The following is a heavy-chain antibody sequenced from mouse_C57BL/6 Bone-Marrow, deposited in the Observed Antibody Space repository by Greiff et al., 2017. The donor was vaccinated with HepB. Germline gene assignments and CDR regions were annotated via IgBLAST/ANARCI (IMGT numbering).Heavy chain of an antibody. V-gene: IGHV1-72*01. CDR3: ARTAQATGFAY. CDR1: GYTFTSYW. CDR2: IDPNSGGT. D-gene: IGHD3-2*02. J-gene: IGHJ3*01. Sequence: QVQLKQPGAELVKPGASVKLSCKASGYTFTSYWMHWVKQRPGRGLEWIGRIDPNSGGTKYNEKFKSKATLTVDKPSSTAYMQLSSLTSEDSAVYYCARTAQATGFAYWGQGTLVTVSA.